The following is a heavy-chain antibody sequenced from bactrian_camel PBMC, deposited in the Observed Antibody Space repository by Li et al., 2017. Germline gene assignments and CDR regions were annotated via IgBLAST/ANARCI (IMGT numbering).Heavy chain of an antibody. CDR2: IASDGST. J-gene: IGHJ4*01. D-gene: IGHD6*01. V-gene: IGHV3S53*01. CDR1: GHTYIPYC. Sequence: HVQLVESGGGSVQTTGSLRLSCAASGHTYIPYCMGWFRRAPGKEREGVAGIASDGSTTYADSVKGLFTISKDNAQNILYLQMNNLKPEDTAMYYCAADRSRVVACSTTWDRRSGLYGVGTQVTVS.